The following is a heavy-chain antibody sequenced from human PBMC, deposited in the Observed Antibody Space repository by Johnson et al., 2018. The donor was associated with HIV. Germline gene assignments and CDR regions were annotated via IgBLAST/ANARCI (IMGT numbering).Heavy chain of an antibody. Sequence: VQLVESGGGLVQPGGSLRLSCAASGFTFSSYWMSWVRQAPGKGLEWVANIKQDGSEKYYVDSVKGRFTISRDNSKNTLYLQMNSLRAEDTAMYYCAKGQSSGYPKDAFDIWGRGTIVIVSS. CDR2: IKQDGSEK. CDR3: AKGQSSGYPKDAFDI. CDR1: GFTFSSYW. V-gene: IGHV3-7*02. J-gene: IGHJ3*02. D-gene: IGHD3-22*01.